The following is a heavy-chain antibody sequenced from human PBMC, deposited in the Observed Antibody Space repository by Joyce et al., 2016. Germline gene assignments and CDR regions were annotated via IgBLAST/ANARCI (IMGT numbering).Heavy chain of an antibody. D-gene: IGHD4-11*01. V-gene: IGHV1-2*02. CDR1: GYIFSGYY. CDR3: ARDPWTTGY. CDR2: INPNSGGT. J-gene: IGHJ4*02. Sequence: QVQLVQSGAEVKKPGASVKVPCKAYGYIFSGYYIHWVRQAPGQGLEWMGWINPNSGGTNYAEKCQGRVTMTSDTSITTAYLEISGLRSDDTAVYFCARDPWTTGYWGQGTLVTVSS.